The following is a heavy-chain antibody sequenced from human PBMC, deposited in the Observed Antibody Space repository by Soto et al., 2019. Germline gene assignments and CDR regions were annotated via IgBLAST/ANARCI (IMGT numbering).Heavy chain of an antibody. V-gene: IGHV1-18*04. CDR2: ISAYNGNT. CDR1: GYTFTSYG. CDR3: ARVFPPTGYSSSWYFFESCYYYGMDV. J-gene: IGHJ6*02. D-gene: IGHD6-13*01. Sequence: GASVKVSCKASGYTFTSYGISWVRQAPGQGLEWMGWISAYNGNTNYAQKLQGRVTMTTDTSTSTAYMELRSLRSDDTAVYYCARVFPPTGYSSSWYFFESCYYYGMDVWGQGTTVTVSS.